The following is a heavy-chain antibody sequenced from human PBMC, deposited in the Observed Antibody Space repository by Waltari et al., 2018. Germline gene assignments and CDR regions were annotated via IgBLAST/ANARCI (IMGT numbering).Heavy chain of an antibody. Sequence: EVQLVESGGGLLQPGESLRLSCAASGFNINDYSIAWVRQAPGKELEWLSTLSGSGATTFYADSLKDRLTISRDSAQNSLQLQMSSLRVEDTAIYYWAGHQIYDSVNGYYWYFDLWGRGTLVTVSS. CDR2: LSGSGATT. V-gene: IGHV3-48*01. CDR1: GFNINDYS. J-gene: IGHJ2*01. CDR3: AGHQIYDSVNGYYWYFDL. D-gene: IGHD3-22*01.